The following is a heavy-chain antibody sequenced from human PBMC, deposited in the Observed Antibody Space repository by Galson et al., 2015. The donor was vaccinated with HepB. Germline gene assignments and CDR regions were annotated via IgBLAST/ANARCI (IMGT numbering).Heavy chain of an antibody. J-gene: IGHJ4*02. CDR3: TRDRQRIAIFGVVIDYFDY. CDR1: GFTFGDYA. D-gene: IGHD3-3*01. Sequence: SLRLSCAASGFTFGDYAMSWFRQAPGKGLEWVGFIRSKAYGGTTEYAASVKGRFTISRDDSKSIAYLQMNRLKTEDTAVYYGTRDRQRIAIFGVVIDYFDYWGQGTLVTVSS. V-gene: IGHV3-49*03. CDR2: IRSKAYGGTT.